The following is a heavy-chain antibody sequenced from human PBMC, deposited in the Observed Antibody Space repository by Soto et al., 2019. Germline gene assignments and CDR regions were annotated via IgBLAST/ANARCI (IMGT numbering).Heavy chain of an antibody. V-gene: IGHV1-3*01. D-gene: IGHD6-19*01. CDR3: AREATRRAVAPLYYYGMDV. CDR1: GYTFTSYA. CDR2: INAGNGNT. Sequence: GASVKVSCKASGYTFTSYAMHWVRQAPGQRLEWMGWINAGNGNTKYSQKFQGRVTITRDTSASTAYMELSSLSSEDTAVYYCAREATRRAVAPLYYYGMDVWGQGTTVTVS. J-gene: IGHJ6*02.